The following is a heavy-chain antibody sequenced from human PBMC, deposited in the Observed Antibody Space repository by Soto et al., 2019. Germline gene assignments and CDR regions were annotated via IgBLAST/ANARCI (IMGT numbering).Heavy chain of an antibody. D-gene: IGHD4-17*01. V-gene: IGHV2-5*02. Sequence: QITLKESGPTLVKPTQTLTLTCTFSGFSLSTSGVGVGWIRQPPGKALEWLALIYWDDDKRYSPSLKSRLTITKDTSKNLVVLTITNMDPVDTATYYCAQLYGDYPTDYWGQGTLVTVSS. CDR2: IYWDDDK. J-gene: IGHJ4*02. CDR1: GFSLSTSGVG. CDR3: AQLYGDYPTDY.